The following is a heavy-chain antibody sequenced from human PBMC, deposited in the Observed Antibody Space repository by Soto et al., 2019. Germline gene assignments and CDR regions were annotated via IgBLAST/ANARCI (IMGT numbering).Heavy chain of an antibody. CDR1: GGSISSYY. CDR2: IYYSGST. V-gene: IGHV4-59*01. CDR3: ARVFLFGDYEAFDI. Sequence: QVQLQESGPGLVKPSETLSLTCTVSGGSISSYYWSWIRQPPGKGLEWIGYIYYSGSTNYNPSLKSRVTISVDTSKNQFSLKLSSVTAADTAVYYCARVFLFGDYEAFDIWGQGTMVTVSS. J-gene: IGHJ3*02. D-gene: IGHD4-17*01.